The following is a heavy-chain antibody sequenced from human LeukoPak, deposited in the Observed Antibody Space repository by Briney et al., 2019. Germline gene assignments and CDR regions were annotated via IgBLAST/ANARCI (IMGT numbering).Heavy chain of an antibody. CDR1: GITLSNHW. CDR3: ARGYDILTRYYYYGMDV. CDR2: ISSNGGST. Sequence: GGSLRLSCAASGITLSNHWMHWVRQAPGKGLEYVSAISSNGGSTYYANSVKGRFTISRDNSKNTLYLQMGSLRAEDMAVYYCARGYDILTRYYYYGMDVWGQGTTVTVSS. V-gene: IGHV3-64*01. J-gene: IGHJ6*02. D-gene: IGHD3-9*01.